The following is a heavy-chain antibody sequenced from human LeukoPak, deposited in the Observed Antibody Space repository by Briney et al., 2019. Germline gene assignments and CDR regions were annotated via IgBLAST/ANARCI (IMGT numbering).Heavy chain of an antibody. CDR1: GLTISTYA. V-gene: IGHV3-23*01. D-gene: IGHD6-13*01. J-gene: IGHJ2*01. Sequence: GGSLRLPCAASGLTISTYAMTWVRQAPGKGLEWVSSISVSGDSTYYADSVKGRFTISRDNSKNTLYLQMNSLRAEDTAVYYCPKHAGAAAQKGPWYFDLWGRGTLVTVSS. CDR2: ISVSGDST. CDR3: PKHAGAAAQKGPWYFDL.